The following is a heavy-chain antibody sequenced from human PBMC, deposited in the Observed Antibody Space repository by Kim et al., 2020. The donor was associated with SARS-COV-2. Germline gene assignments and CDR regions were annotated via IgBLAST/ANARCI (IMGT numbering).Heavy chain of an antibody. CDR2: ISSSGSTI. D-gene: IGHD1-7*01. Sequence: GGSLRLSCAASGFTFSDYYMSWIRQAPGKGLEWVSYISSSGSTIYYADSVKGRFTISRDNAKNSLYLQMNSLRAEDTAVYYCARDRITGTPKTDTLSDYWGQGTLVTVSS. V-gene: IGHV3-11*01. CDR1: GFTFSDYY. CDR3: ARDRITGTPKTDTLSDY. J-gene: IGHJ4*02.